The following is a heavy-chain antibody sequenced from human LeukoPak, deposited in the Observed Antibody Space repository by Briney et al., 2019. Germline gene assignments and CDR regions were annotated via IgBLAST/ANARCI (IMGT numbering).Heavy chain of an antibody. V-gene: IGHV3-30-3*01. D-gene: IGHD5-12*01. J-gene: IGHJ6*03. CDR2: ISYDGSNK. Sequence: PGGSLRLSCAASGFTVSSNYMSWVRQAPSKGLEWVAVISYDGSNKYYADSVKGRFTISRDNSKNTLYLQMNSLRAEDTAVYYCARGGPYYYYYMDVWGKGTTVTVSS. CDR3: ARGGPYYYYYMDV. CDR1: GFTVSSNY.